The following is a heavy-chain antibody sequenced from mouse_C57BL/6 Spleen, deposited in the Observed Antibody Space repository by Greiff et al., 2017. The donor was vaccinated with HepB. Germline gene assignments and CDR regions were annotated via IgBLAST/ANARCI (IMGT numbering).Heavy chain of an antibody. J-gene: IGHJ2*01. D-gene: IGHD2-5*01. V-gene: IGHV1-69*01. Sequence: VQLQQPGAELVMPGASVKLSCKASGYTFTSYWMHWVKQRPGQGLEWIGEIDPSDSYTNYNQKFKGKSTLTVDKSSSTAYMQLSSRTSEDSAVYDCARVRGYSNYVDYFDYWGQGTTLTVSS. CDR2: IDPSDSYT. CDR1: GYTFTSYW. CDR3: ARVRGYSNYVDYFDY.